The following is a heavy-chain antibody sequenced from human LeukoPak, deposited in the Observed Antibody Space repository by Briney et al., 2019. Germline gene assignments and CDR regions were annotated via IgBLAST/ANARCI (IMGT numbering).Heavy chain of an antibody. CDR2: IYYSGST. CDR3: ARGTPTVVTPSGFDP. V-gene: IGHV4-59*01. CDR1: GGSISSYY. J-gene: IGHJ5*02. Sequence: PSETLSLTCTVSGGSISSYYWSWIRQPPGKGLEWIGYIYYSGSTNYNPSLKSRVTISVDTSKNQFSLKLSSVTAADTAVYYCARGTPTVVTPSGFDPWGQGTLVTVSS. D-gene: IGHD4-23*01.